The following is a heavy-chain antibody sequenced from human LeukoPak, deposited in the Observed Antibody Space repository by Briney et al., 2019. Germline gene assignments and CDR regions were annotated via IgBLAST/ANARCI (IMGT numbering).Heavy chain of an antibody. D-gene: IGHD5-18*01. CDR3: ARVPAGYGPYYFDY. V-gene: IGHV1-2*02. CDR2: INPNSGGT. Sequence: ASVKVSCKASGYTFTSYYMHWVRQAPGQGLEWMGWINPNSGGTNYAQKFQGRVTMTRDTSISTAYMELSSLRSDDTAVYYCARVPAGYGPYYFDYWGQGTLVTVSS. CDR1: GYTFTSYY. J-gene: IGHJ4*02.